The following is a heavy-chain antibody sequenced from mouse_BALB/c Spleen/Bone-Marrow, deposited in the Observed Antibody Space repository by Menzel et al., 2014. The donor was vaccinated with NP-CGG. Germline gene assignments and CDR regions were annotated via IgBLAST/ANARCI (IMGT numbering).Heavy chain of an antibody. CDR3: ARYYYGSSLFDY. CDR1: GFNIKDTY. D-gene: IGHD1-1*01. V-gene: IGHV14-3*02. J-gene: IGHJ2*01. Sequence: VQLKDSGAELVKPGASVKLSCTASGFNIKDTYMHWVKQRPEQGLEWIGRIDPANGNTKYDPKFQGKATITADTSSNTAYLQLSSLTSEDTAVYYCARYYYGSSLFDYWGQGTTLTVSS. CDR2: IDPANGNT.